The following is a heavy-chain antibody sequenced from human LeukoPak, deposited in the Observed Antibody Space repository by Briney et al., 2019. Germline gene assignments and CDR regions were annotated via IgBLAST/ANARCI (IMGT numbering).Heavy chain of an antibody. CDR2: ISWNSGSI. CDR3: AKGIDY. CDR1: GFTFDDYA. Sequence: GGSLRLSCAASGFTFDDYAVHWVRQAPGKGLEWVSGISWNSGSIGYADSVKGRFTISRDNAKNSLYLQMNSLRAEDTALYYCAKGIDYWGQGTLVTVSS. V-gene: IGHV3-9*01. J-gene: IGHJ4*02.